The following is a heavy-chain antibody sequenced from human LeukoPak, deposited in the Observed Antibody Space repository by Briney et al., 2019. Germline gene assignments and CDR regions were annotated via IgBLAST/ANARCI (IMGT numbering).Heavy chain of an antibody. Sequence: GGSLRLSCAASGFNFGSYSMNWVRQAPGKTLEWVSAISGSGGSTYYADSVKGRFTISRDNSKNTLYLQMNSLRAEDTAVYYCAKDREIWFGEPLAYWGQGTLVTVSS. V-gene: IGHV3-23*01. CDR3: AKDREIWFGEPLAY. D-gene: IGHD3-10*01. CDR1: GFNFGSYS. J-gene: IGHJ4*02. CDR2: ISGSGGST.